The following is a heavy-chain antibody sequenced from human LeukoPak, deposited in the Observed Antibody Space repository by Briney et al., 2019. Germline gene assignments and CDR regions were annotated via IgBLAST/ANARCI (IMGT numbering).Heavy chain of an antibody. CDR3: VRVRGSRYDYYYGMDV. CDR2: IKQDGSEK. Sequence: PGGSLRLSCAAPGFTLSSSWMMSWVRQAPGKGLEWVANIKQDGSEKFYVGSVKGRFTISRDNAKNSLHLQMNSLRAEDTAVYCCVRVRGSRYDYYYGMDVWGQGTTVTVSS. J-gene: IGHJ6*02. CDR1: GFTLSSSW. V-gene: IGHV3-7*01. D-gene: IGHD3-16*01.